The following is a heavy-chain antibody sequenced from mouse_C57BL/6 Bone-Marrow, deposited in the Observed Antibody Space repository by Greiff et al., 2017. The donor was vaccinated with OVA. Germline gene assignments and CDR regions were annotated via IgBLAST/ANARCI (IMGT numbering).Heavy chain of an antibody. Sequence: EVMLVESGPVLVKPGASVKMSCKASGYTFTDYYMNWVKQSHGKSLEWIGVINPYNGGTSYNQKFKGKATLTVDKSSSTAYMELNSLTSEDSAVYYCARENYFYYGSSYYVDYWGQGTTLTVSS. CDR3: ARENYFYYGSSYYVDY. D-gene: IGHD1-1*01. V-gene: IGHV1-19*01. CDR1: GYTFTDYY. J-gene: IGHJ2*01. CDR2: INPYNGGT.